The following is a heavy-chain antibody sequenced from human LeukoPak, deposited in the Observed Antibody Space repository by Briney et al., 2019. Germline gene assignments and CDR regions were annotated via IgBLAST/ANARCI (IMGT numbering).Heavy chain of an antibody. Sequence: GGSLRLSCAASGFTFDDYAMNWVRQAPGKGLEWVSYISSSSTIYYADSVKGRFTISRDNAKNSLYLQMNSLRDEDTAVYYCAREGRGYSYGALNYWGQGTLVTISS. CDR1: GFTFDDYA. J-gene: IGHJ4*02. CDR2: ISSSSTI. CDR3: AREGRGYSYGALNY. V-gene: IGHV3-69-1*01. D-gene: IGHD5-18*01.